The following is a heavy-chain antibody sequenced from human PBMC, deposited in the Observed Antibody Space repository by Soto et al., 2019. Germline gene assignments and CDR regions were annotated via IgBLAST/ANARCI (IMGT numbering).Heavy chain of an antibody. D-gene: IGHD4-4*01. V-gene: IGHV3-30*09. CDR2: ISFDGANK. J-gene: IGHJ1*01. CDR3: ARRTLVTNRYFQH. Sequence: GGSLRLSCAVSGFTFSNFPLHWVRQAPGKGLEWVAVISFDGANKYYADSVKGRFALSRDNSKNTVFLQMNSLRRDDTAIYYCARRTLVTNRYFQHWGQCTQVTVSS. CDR1: GFTFSNFP.